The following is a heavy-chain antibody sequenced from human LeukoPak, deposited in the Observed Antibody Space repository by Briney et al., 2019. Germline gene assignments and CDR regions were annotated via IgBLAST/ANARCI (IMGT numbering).Heavy chain of an antibody. CDR3: ARGPYSSSWYNY. Sequence: QAGGSLRLSCAASGFTFSSYSMNWVRQAPGKGLEWVAVIWYDGSNKYYADSVKGRFTISRDNSKNTLYLQMNSLRAEDTAVYYCARGPYSSSWYNYWGQGTLVTVSS. V-gene: IGHV3-33*01. CDR2: IWYDGSNK. J-gene: IGHJ4*02. CDR1: GFTFSSYS. D-gene: IGHD6-13*01.